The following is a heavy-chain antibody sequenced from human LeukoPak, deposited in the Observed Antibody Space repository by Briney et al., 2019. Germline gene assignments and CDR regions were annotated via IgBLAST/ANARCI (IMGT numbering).Heavy chain of an antibody. CDR1: GFTFSNYA. V-gene: IGHV3-23*01. J-gene: IGHJ4*02. Sequence: GGSLRLSCAASGFTFSNYALTWVRQAPGKGLEWVSSVTGNGGNTFYADSVKGRFTISRDNSKNTLYLQMTSLRAEDTAVYYCAKILPAPVIDYWGQGTLVAVSS. CDR2: VTGNGGNT. CDR3: AKILPAPVIDY. D-gene: IGHD2-2*01.